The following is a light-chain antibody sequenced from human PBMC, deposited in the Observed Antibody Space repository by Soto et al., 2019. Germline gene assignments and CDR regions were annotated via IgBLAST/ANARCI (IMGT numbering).Light chain of an antibody. CDR3: SSYTSSSTPALYV. CDR2: DVS. CDR1: SSDVGGYNY. J-gene: IGLJ1*01. V-gene: IGLV2-14*01. Sequence: QSVLTQPASVAGCPGRSITISCTGTSSDVGGYNYVSWYQQHPGKAPKLMIYDVSNRPSGVSNRFSGSKSGNTASLTISGLQAEDEADYYCSSYTSSSTPALYVFGTGTKVTVL.